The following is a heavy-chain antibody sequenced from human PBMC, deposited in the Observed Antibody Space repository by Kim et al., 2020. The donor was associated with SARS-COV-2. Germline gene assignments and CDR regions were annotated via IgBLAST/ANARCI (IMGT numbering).Heavy chain of an antibody. J-gene: IGHJ4*02. CDR2: SGSTI. CDR3: AKEAAGY. Sequence: SGSTIYYADSVKGRFTVSRDNAKNSLYLKMNSLRAEDTAVYYCAKEAAGYWGQGTLVTVSS. V-gene: IGHV3-11*01.